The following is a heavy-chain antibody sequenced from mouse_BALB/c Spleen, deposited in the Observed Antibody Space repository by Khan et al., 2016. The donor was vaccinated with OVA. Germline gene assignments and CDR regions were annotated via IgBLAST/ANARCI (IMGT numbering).Heavy chain of an antibody. D-gene: IGHD1-1*01. V-gene: IGHV1-31*01. CDR3: ARHGSNSWFAY. Sequence: VQLKQAGPELMKPGASVKISCKASGYSFTSYYIHWVKQSHGKTLEWIGYIDPFNGGSTYNQKFKVKATLTVDKSSSTAYMHLSSLTSEYSAVYYCARHGSNSWFAYWGQGTLVTVSA. CDR1: GYSFTSYY. CDR2: IDPFNGGS. J-gene: IGHJ3*01.